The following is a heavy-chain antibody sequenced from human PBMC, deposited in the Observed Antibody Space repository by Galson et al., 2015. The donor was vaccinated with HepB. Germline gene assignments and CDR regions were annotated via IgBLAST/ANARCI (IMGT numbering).Heavy chain of an antibody. CDR1: GFTLRNYW. CDR2: INADGSEK. Sequence: SLRLSCAASGFTLRNYWMSWVRQAPGKGLEWVANINADGSEKYYVDSVRGRFTISRDNAENSASLQMNSLRAEDTAVYYCAREDRHSPPNHTHFADGAQGSLV. D-gene: IGHD1-14*01. V-gene: IGHV3-7*01. CDR3: AREDRHSPPNHTHFAD. J-gene: IGHJ4*02.